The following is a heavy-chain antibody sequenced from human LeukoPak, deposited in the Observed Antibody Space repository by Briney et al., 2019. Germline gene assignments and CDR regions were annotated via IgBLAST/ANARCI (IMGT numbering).Heavy chain of an antibody. J-gene: IGHJ3*02. Sequence: SETLSLTCTVSGDSISSYYWNWIRQPPGKGLEWIGYIYYSGRTDYNPSLKSRVTTSVDTSKHQFSMKLKSVTAADTAVYFCARGRWLPNVFDMWGQGTMVTVFS. CDR2: IYYSGRT. D-gene: IGHD5-24*01. V-gene: IGHV4-59*01. CDR3: ARGRWLPNVFDM. CDR1: GDSISSYY.